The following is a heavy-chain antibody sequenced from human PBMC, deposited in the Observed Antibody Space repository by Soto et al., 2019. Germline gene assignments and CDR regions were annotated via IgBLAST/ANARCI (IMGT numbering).Heavy chain of an antibody. D-gene: IGHD3-16*01. V-gene: IGHV3-30-3*01. Sequence: PGGSLRLSCAASGFSISRYAMMWVRQAPGKGLEWVAVILPDGSNKYYADSVKGRFTISRDNPQNTMYLQMNSLRAEDTSVYYCAIDHHLGGDYVYYRMDVWGQGTTATVSS. CDR1: GFSISRYA. CDR2: ILPDGSNK. J-gene: IGHJ6*02. CDR3: AIDHHLGGDYVYYRMDV.